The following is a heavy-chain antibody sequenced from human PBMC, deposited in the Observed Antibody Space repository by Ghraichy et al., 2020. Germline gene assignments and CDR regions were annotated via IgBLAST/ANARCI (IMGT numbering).Heavy chain of an antibody. V-gene: IGHV4-59*01. CDR2: IYYSGST. Sequence: SQTLSLTCTVSGGSISSYYWSWIRQPPGKGLEWIGYIYYSGSTNYNPSLKSRVTISVDTSKNQFSLKLSSVTAADTAVYYCASRTYPFYGMDVWGQGTTVTVSS. J-gene: IGHJ6*02. CDR1: GGSISSYY. D-gene: IGHD1-1*01. CDR3: ASRTYPFYGMDV.